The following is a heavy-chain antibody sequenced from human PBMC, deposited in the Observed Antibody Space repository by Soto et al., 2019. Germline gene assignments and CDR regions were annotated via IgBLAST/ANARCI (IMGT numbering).Heavy chain of an antibody. CDR3: ARAPSYCSSTSCYCFSIYYGMDV. Sequence: QVQLVQSGAEVKKPGASVKVSCKASGYTFTSYGISWVRQAPGQGLEWMGWISAYNGNTNYAQQLQGRVTMTTDTSTRTAYMELRSLRSDDTAVYYSARAPSYCSSTSCYCFSIYYGMDVWGQGTTVTVSS. CDR1: GYTFTSYG. D-gene: IGHD2-2*01. CDR2: ISAYNGNT. V-gene: IGHV1-18*01. J-gene: IGHJ6*02.